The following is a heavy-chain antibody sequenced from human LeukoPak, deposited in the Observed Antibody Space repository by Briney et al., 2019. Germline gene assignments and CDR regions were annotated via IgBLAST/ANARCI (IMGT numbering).Heavy chain of an antibody. Sequence: ASVKVSCKVSGYTLTELSMHWVRQAPGKGLEWMGGFDPEDGETIYTQKFQGRVTMTEDTSTDTAYMELSNLRSEDTAVYYCATPPRYYGSGSFDYWGQGTLVTVSS. CDR3: ATPPRYYGSGSFDY. V-gene: IGHV1-24*01. CDR2: FDPEDGET. J-gene: IGHJ4*02. D-gene: IGHD3-10*01. CDR1: GYTLTELS.